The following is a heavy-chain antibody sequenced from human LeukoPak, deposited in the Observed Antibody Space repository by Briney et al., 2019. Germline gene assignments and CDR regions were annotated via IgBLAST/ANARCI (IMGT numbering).Heavy chain of an antibody. J-gene: IGHJ4*02. D-gene: IGHD5-12*01. CDR1: GGSISGYY. CDR2: IYYSGGT. V-gene: IGHV4-59*01. Sequence: PSETLSLTCTVSGGSISGYYWSWIRQPPGKGLEWIGYIYYSGGTNYNPSLKSRVTISVDTSKNQLSLKLSSVTAADTAVYYCARCMVATANFDYWGQGTQVTVSS. CDR3: ARCMVATANFDY.